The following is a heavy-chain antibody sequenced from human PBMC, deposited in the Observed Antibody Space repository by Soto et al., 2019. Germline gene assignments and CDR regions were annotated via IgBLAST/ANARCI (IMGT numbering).Heavy chain of an antibody. Sequence: ASVKVSCKASGYTFTSYGISWVRQAPGQGPEWMGWISAYNGNTNYAQKLQGRVTMTTDTSTSTAYMELRSLRSDDTAVYYCARRYNWKNYYYYGMDVWGQGTTVTVSS. CDR3: ARRYNWKNYYYYGMDV. D-gene: IGHD1-20*01. CDR2: ISAYNGNT. J-gene: IGHJ6*02. V-gene: IGHV1-18*01. CDR1: GYTFTSYG.